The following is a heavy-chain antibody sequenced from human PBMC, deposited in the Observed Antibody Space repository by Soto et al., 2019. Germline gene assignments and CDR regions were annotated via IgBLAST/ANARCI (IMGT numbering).Heavy chain of an antibody. Sequence: PAGSLRLSCAASGFTFTRYSMNWVRQAPGKGLEWVSSISSTTNYIYYGDSMKGRFTISRDNAKNSLYLEMNGLRAEDTAVYYCARESEDLTSNFDYWGQGTLVTVSS. CDR1: GFTFTRYS. CDR2: ISSTTNYI. V-gene: IGHV3-21*06. CDR3: ARESEDLTSNFDY. J-gene: IGHJ4*02.